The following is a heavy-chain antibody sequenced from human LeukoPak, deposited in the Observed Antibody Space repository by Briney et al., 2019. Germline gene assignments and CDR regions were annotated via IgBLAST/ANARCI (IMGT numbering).Heavy chain of an antibody. CDR1: GGSISSSSYY. D-gene: IGHD1-1*01. J-gene: IGHJ4*02. V-gene: IGHV4-39*07. CDR2: IYYSGST. Sequence: KPSETLSLTCTVSGGSISSSSYYWGWIRQPPGKGLEWIGSIYYSGSTYYNPSLKSRVTISVDTSKNQVSLKLSSVTAADTAVYYCARRERRYHYYFDYWGQGTLVTVSS. CDR3: ARRERRYHYYFDY.